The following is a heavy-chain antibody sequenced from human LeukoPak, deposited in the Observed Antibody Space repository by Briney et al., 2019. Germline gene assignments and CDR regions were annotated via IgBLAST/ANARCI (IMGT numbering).Heavy chain of an antibody. V-gene: IGHV1-3*01. CDR1: GYTFTSYA. CDR2: INAGNGNT. Sequence: VASVKVSCKASGYTFTSYAMHWVRQAPGQRLEWMGWINAGNGNTKYSQKLQGRVTITRDTSASTAYMELSSLRSEDTAVYYCARIAVVGAMDVWGQGTTVIVSS. J-gene: IGHJ6*02. CDR3: ARIAVVGAMDV. D-gene: IGHD1-26*01.